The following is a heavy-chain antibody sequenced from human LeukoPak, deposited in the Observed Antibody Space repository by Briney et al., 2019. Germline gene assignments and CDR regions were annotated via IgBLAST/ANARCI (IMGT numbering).Heavy chain of an antibody. CDR2: ISSSSSYI. D-gene: IGHD3-3*01. CDR1: GLTFSNYP. V-gene: IGHV3-21*01. J-gene: IGHJ3*02. CDR3: VRSITIFGVVISDAFDI. Sequence: PGGSLRLSCVASGLTFSNYPMNWVRQAPGKGLEWVSSISSSSSYIYYADSVKGRFTISRDNAKNSLYLQMNSLRAEDTAVYYCVRSITIFGVVISDAFDIWGQGTMVTVSS.